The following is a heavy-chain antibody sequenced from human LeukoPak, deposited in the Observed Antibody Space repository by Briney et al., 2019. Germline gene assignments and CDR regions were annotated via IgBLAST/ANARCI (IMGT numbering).Heavy chain of an antibody. V-gene: IGHV3-23*01. D-gene: IGHD4-17*01. CDR1: GFTFSNYW. CDR2: ISNSGGST. J-gene: IGHJ4*02. CDR3: AYMTAVTTIDF. Sequence: GGSLRLSCAASGFTFSNYWMSWVRQVPGKGLEWVSAISNSGGSTYYADSVKGRFTISRDNSKNTLYLQMNSLRAEDAAIYYCAYMTAVTTIDFWGQGTLVTVSS.